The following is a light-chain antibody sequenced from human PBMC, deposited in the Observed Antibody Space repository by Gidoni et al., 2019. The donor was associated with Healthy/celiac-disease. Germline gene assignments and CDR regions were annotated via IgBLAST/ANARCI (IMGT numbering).Light chain of an antibody. CDR3: QQYGNSPYT. Sequence: EIVLTQSPGTLSLSPGERTKLSCRASQSISSNYLAWYQTTPGQAPRLLIYGASSRATGLPDRFSGSGSGTDFTLTISRLEPEDFAVYYCQQYGNSPYTFGPGTKLEI. J-gene: IGKJ2*01. CDR2: GAS. V-gene: IGKV3-20*01. CDR1: QSISSNY.